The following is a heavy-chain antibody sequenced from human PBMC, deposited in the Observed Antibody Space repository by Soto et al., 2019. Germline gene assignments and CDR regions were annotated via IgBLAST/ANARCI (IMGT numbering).Heavy chain of an antibody. CDR1: GFTFSSYG. V-gene: IGHV3-30*18. Sequence: QVQLVESGGGVVQPGRSLRLSCAASGFTFSSYGMHWVRQAPGKGLEWVAVISYDGSNKYYADSVKGRFTISRDNSKNTLYLQMNSLRAEDTAVYYFAKDSFDYWGQGTLVTVSS. CDR2: ISYDGSNK. CDR3: AKDSFDY. J-gene: IGHJ4*02.